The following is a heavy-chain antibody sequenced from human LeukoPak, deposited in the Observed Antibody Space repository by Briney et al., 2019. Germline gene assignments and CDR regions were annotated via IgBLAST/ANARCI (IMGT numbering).Heavy chain of an antibody. CDR3: ARDRVAAAATGDY. Sequence: ASVKVSCKASGYTFTSYGISWVRQAPGQGLEWMGWISAYNGNTNYAQKLQGRVTMTTDTSTSTAHMELRSLRSDDTAVYYCARDRVAAAATGDYWGQGTLVTVSS. V-gene: IGHV1-18*01. CDR1: GYTFTSYG. D-gene: IGHD6-13*01. J-gene: IGHJ4*02. CDR2: ISAYNGNT.